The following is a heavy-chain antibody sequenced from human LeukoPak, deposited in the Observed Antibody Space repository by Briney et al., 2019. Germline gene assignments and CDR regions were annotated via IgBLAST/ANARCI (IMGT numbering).Heavy chain of an antibody. CDR1: GGSFSGYY. Sequence: SETLSLTCAAYGGSFSGYYWSCIRQPPGKGLEWIGEINHSGSTNYNPSPKSRVTISVDTSKNQFSLKLSSVTAADTAVYYCARGRLLDGYNHPDYSYYMDVWGKGTTVTVSS. J-gene: IGHJ6*03. CDR3: ARGRLLDGYNHPDYSYYMDV. V-gene: IGHV4-34*01. D-gene: IGHD5-24*01. CDR2: INHSGST.